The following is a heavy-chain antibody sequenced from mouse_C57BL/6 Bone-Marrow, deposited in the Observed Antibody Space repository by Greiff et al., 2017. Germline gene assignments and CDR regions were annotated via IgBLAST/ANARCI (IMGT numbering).Heavy chain of an antibody. Sequence: VQLQQSGGGLVKPGGSLKLSCAASGFTFSDYGMHWVRQAPEKGLEWVAYISSGSSTIYYADTVKGRFTISRDNAKNTLFLQMTSLRSEDTAMYYCARYYAMDYWGQGTSVTVSS. V-gene: IGHV5-17*01. J-gene: IGHJ4*01. CDR2: ISSGSSTI. CDR1: GFTFSDYG. CDR3: ARYYAMDY.